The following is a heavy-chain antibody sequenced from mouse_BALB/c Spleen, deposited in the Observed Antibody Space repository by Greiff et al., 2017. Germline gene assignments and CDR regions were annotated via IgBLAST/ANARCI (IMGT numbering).Heavy chain of an antibody. V-gene: IGHV14-3*02. J-gene: IGHJ3*01. CDR3: APMITTGFAY. CDR2: IDPANGNT. CDR1: GFNIKDTY. Sequence: EVQLQQSGAELVKPGASVKLSCTASGFNIKDTYMHWVKQRPEQGLEWIGRIDPANGNTKYDPKFQGKATITADTSSNTAYLQLSSLTSEDTAVYYWAPMITTGFAYWGQGTLVTVSA. D-gene: IGHD2-4*01.